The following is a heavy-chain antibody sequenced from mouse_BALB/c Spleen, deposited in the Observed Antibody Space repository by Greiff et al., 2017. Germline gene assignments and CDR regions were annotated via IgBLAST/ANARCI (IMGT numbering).Heavy chain of an antibody. V-gene: IGHV5-9-4*01. CDR3: ARAYDYDEAAWFAY. D-gene: IGHD2-4*01. CDR2: ISSGGSYT. CDR1: GFTFSSYA. J-gene: IGHJ3*01. Sequence: EVKLVESGGGLVKPGGSLKLSCAASGFTFSSYAMSWVRQSPEKRLEWVAEISSGGSYTYYPDTVTGRFTISRDNAKNTLYLEMSSLRSEDTAMYYCARAYDYDEAAWFAYWGQGTLVTVSA.